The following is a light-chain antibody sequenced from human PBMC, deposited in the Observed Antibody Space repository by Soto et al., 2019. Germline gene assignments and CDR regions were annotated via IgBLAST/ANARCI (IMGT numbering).Light chain of an antibody. J-gene: IGLJ2*01. CDR1: SSDVGGYNY. CDR3: CSYAGSLVV. V-gene: IGLV2-11*01. CDR2: DVS. Sequence: QSALTQPRSVSGSPGQSVTISCTGTSSDVGGYNYVSWYQQHPGKAPKLMIYDVSKRPSGVPDRFSGSKSGNTASLTSSGVQAEDEADYYCCSYAGSLVVFGGGTKLTVL.